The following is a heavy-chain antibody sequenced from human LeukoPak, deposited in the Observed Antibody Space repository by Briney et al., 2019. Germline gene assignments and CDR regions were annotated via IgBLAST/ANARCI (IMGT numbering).Heavy chain of an antibody. CDR1: GFTVSGDY. Sequence: GGSLRLSCAVSGFTVSGDYMSWVRQAPGKGLEWGSVMYDGGATYYADSVKGRFTISRDNSKNTLYLQMNSLRAEDTAVYYCAREVYYGSGSWYYYYYMDVWGKGTTVTISS. D-gene: IGHD3-10*01. J-gene: IGHJ6*03. CDR3: AREVYYGSGSWYYYYYMDV. CDR2: MYDGGAT. V-gene: IGHV3-53*01.